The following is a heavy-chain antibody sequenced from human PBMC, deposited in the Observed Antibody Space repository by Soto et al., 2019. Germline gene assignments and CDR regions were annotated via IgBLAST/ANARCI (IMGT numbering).Heavy chain of an antibody. CDR2: IYSAGNT. J-gene: IGHJ2*01. CDR1: GFTVSGNS. V-gene: IGHV3-66*01. D-gene: IGHD2-15*01. CDR3: ARDCSAGNCNWPQWYFGL. Sequence: EVQLVESGGGLVQPGGSLRLSCAASGFTVSGNSMSWVRQAPGKGLEWVSVIYSAGNTYYADSVKGRFTVSRDNSKNTLSLQRNSLRAEATAVYYCARDCSAGNCNWPQWYFGLWGRGTLVTVSS.